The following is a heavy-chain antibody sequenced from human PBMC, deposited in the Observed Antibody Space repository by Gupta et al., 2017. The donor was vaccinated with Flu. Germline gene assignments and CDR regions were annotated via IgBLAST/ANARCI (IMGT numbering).Heavy chain of an antibody. Sequence: QVQLQQWGAGLLKPSETLSLTCAVYGGSFSGYYWSWIRQPPGKGLEWIGEINHSGSTNYNPSLKSRVTISVDTSKNQFSLKLSSVTAADTAVYYCARALPPYCYYGSGRGCGWFDPWGQGTLVTVSS. D-gene: IGHD3-10*01. J-gene: IGHJ5*02. V-gene: IGHV4-34*01. CDR1: GGSFSGYY. CDR2: INHSGST. CDR3: ARALPPYCYYGSGRGCGWFDP.